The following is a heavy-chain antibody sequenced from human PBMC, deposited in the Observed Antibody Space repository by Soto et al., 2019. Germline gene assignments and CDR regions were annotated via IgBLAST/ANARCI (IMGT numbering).Heavy chain of an antibody. CDR3: ARDTGYGYDSSRYDY. J-gene: IGHJ4*02. CDR2: IYYSGST. CDR1: GGSISSGDYY. V-gene: IGHV4-30-4*01. D-gene: IGHD3-22*01. Sequence: SETLSLTCTVSGGSISSGDYYWSWIRQPPGKGLEWIGYIYYSGSTYYNPSLKSRVTISVDTSKNQFSLKLSSVTAADTAVYYCARDTGYGYDSSRYDYWGQGTPVTVSS.